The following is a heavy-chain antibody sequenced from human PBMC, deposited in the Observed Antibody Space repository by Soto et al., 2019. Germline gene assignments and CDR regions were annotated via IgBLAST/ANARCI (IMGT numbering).Heavy chain of an antibody. J-gene: IGHJ4*02. CDR1: GFSLTVYS. CDR2: MQPDGVTK. Sequence: QVQLVESGGGVVQPGRSLRLSCRISGFSLTVYSMNWVRQAPGKGLEWVAVMQPDGVTKNYADSVQGRFVISGDNSKNTLYLKMDSLTHEDTAIYYCARGLQGFDYWGQGTLVTVSS. V-gene: IGHV3-30*09. CDR3: ARGLQGFDY.